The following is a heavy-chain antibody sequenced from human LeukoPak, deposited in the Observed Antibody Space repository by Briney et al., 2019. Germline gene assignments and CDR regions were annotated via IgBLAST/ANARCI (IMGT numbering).Heavy chain of an antibody. CDR1: GLTFYNYA. CDR3: AKGVVVAPDVTPFDY. V-gene: IGHV3-23*01. D-gene: IGHD2-2*01. J-gene: IGHJ4*02. Sequence: GGSLRLSCAVSGLTFYNYAMSWVRQAPGKGLEWVSGISGRGASKYYADSVKGRFTISRDNSKNTLYLQMNSLRAEDTAVYYCAKGVVVAPDVTPFDYWGQGTLVTVSS. CDR2: ISGRGASK.